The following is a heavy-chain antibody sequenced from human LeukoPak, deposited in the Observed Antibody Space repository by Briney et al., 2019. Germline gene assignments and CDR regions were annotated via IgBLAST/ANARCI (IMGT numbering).Heavy chain of an antibody. Sequence: GGSPRLSCAASGFTFSTYGMHWVRQAPGKGLEWVTFISYDGSNEYYADSVKGRFTISRDNPKNTLHLQMNSLTVEDTAVYLCARGGYSTSWYQLDFWGQGTLVTVSS. V-gene: IGHV3-30*12. CDR3: ARGGYSTSWYQLDF. CDR1: GFTFSTYG. D-gene: IGHD6-13*01. J-gene: IGHJ4*02. CDR2: ISYDGSNE.